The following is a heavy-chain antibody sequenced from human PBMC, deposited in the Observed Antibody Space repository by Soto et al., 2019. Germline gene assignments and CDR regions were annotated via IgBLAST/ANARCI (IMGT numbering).Heavy chain of an antibody. CDR1: GGSISPYY. CDR2: VYYSGNT. J-gene: IGHJ3*02. CDR3: ARVRYCGGDCRNRGAFDI. Sequence: SETLSLTCTVSGGSISPYYWSWIRQPPGKGLEWIGYVYYSGNTNYNPSLESRVTISVDTSKNQFSLKLSSVTAADTAVYYCARVRYCGGDCRNRGAFDIWGQGTMVTVSS. V-gene: IGHV4-59*12. D-gene: IGHD2-21*01.